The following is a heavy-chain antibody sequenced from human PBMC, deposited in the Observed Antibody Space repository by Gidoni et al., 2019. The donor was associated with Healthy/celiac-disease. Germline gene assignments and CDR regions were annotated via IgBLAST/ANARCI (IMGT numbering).Heavy chain of an antibody. D-gene: IGHD3-16*02. V-gene: IGHV1-69*09. Sequence: QVQLVQSGAEVKKPGSSVKVSCKASGGTFSSYAISWVRQAPGQGLEWMGGLIPILGIANYAQKFQGRVTITADKSTSTAYMELSSLRSEDTAVYYCASPIMITFGGVIVHDAFDIWGQGTMVTVSS. CDR2: LIPILGIA. J-gene: IGHJ3*02. CDR3: ASPIMITFGGVIVHDAFDI. CDR1: GGTFSSYA.